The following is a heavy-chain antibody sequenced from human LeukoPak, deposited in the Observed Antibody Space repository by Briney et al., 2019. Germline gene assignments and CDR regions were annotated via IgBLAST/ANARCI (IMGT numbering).Heavy chain of an antibody. CDR1: GLPFRSYA. CDR2: ISYDGSNE. J-gene: IGHJ3*02. CDR3: AKELWFGPFDAFDI. D-gene: IGHD3-10*01. V-gene: IGHV3-30*18. Sequence: GGSLRLSCAASGLPFRSYAMHWVRQAPGKGLEWVALISYDGSNEHYADSVKGRFTISRDNSKNTLYLQMNSLRAEDTAVYYCAKELWFGPFDAFDIWGQGTMVTVSS.